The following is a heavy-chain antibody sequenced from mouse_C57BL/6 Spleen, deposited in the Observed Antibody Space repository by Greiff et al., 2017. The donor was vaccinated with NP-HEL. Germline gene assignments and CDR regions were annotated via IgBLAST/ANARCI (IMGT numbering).Heavy chain of an antibody. Sequence: VQLQQSGAELARPGASVKLSCKASGYTFTSYGISWVKQRTGQGLEWIGEIYPRSGNTYYNEKFKGKATLTADKSSSPAYMELRSLTSEDSAVYFCARGRITTVVAPEYFDVWGTGTTVTVSS. CDR2: IYPRSGNT. CDR1: GYTFTSYG. J-gene: IGHJ1*03. D-gene: IGHD1-1*01. CDR3: ARGRITTVVAPEYFDV. V-gene: IGHV1-81*01.